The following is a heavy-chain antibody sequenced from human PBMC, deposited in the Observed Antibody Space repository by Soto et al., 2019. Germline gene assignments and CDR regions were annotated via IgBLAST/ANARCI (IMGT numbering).Heavy chain of an antibody. Sequence: ASVKVSCKASGYTFTGYYMHWVRQAPGQGLEWMGWINPNSGGTNYAQKFQGWVTMTRDTSISTAYMELSRLRSDDTAVYYCARVGGDLLGYYGMDVWGQGTTVTVSS. CDR3: ARVGGDLLGYYGMDV. CDR2: INPNSGGT. D-gene: IGHD2-21*01. J-gene: IGHJ6*02. CDR1: GYTFTGYY. V-gene: IGHV1-2*04.